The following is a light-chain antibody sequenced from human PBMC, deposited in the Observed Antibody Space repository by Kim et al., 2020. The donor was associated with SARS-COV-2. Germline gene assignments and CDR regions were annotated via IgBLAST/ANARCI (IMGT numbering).Light chain of an antibody. J-gene: IGLJ3*02. Sequence: PGETDRITCGGNNIGSKNVHWYQQKPGQAPMLVISYDKDRPSGIPERFSGSNSGNMATLTISRVEAGDEADYSCQVWDSSNDHPVFGGGTQLTVL. CDR1: NIGSKN. CDR3: QVWDSSNDHPV. CDR2: YDK. V-gene: IGLV3-21*04.